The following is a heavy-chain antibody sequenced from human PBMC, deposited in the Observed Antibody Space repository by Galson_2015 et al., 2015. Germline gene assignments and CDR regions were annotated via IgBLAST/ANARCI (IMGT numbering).Heavy chain of an antibody. Sequence: QPLSLTCTVSGGSISSGGYYWSWIRQLPGKGLEWIGYIYYSGSTYYNPSLKSRVTISVDTSKNQFSLKLSSVTAADTAVYYCARDTTEELYYYDSSGYYQGGWFDPWGQGTLVTVSS. V-gene: IGHV4-31*03. CDR2: IYYSGST. CDR1: GGSISSGGYY. D-gene: IGHD3-22*01. CDR3: ARDTTEELYYYDSSGYYQGGWFDP. J-gene: IGHJ5*02.